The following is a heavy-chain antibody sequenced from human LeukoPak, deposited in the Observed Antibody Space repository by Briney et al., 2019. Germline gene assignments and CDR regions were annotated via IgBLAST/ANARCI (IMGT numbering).Heavy chain of an antibody. CDR2: ISYDGSNK. CDR1: GFTFSSYA. V-gene: IGHV3-30*18. J-gene: IGHJ4*02. CDR3: AKSKAMIVVVITTMDY. D-gene: IGHD3-22*01. Sequence: GGSLRLSCAASGFTFSSYAMHWVRQAPGKGLEWVAVISYDGSNKYYADSVKGRFTISRDNSKNTLYLQMNSLRAEDTAVYYCAKSKAMIVVVITTMDYWGQGTLVTVSS.